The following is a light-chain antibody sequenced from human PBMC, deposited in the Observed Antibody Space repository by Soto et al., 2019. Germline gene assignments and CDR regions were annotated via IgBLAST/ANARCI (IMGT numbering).Light chain of an antibody. CDR3: GTWESYLSVAV. J-gene: IGLJ2*01. Sequence: QSVLTQPPSVSAAPGQTVTISCSGSGSNIGSNSVSWYQHVPGTAPKLLLYDHNKRPSGIPDRFFGSKSGTSATLGITGLQTADEADYYCGTWESYLSVAVFGGGTKLTVL. V-gene: IGLV1-51*01. CDR1: GSNIGSNS. CDR2: DHN.